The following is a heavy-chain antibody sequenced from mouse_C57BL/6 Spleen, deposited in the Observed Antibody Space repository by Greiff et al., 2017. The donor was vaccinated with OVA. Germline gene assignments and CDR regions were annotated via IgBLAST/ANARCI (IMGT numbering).Heavy chain of an antibody. CDR2: IRLKSDNYAT. V-gene: IGHV6-3*01. CDR1: GFTFSNYW. D-gene: IGHD1-1*01. CDR3: TGLLLRYYFDY. Sequence: EVQGVESGGGLVQPGGSMKLSCVASGFTFSNYWMNWVRQSPEKGLEWVAQIRLKSDNYATHYAESVKGRFTISRDDSKSSVYLQMNNLRAEDTGIYYCTGLLLRYYFDYWGQGTTLTVSS. J-gene: IGHJ2*01.